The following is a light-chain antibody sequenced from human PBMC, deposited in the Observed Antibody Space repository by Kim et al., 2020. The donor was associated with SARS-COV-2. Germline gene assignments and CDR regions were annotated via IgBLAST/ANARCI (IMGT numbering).Light chain of an antibody. CDR3: SSYTSSSTLVV. J-gene: IGLJ2*01. CDR2: DVS. CDR1: SSDVGGYNY. Sequence: QSFPISCTGTSSDVGGYNYVSWYQQHPGKAPKLMIYDVSNRPSGVSNRFSGSKSGNTASLTISGLQAEDEADYYCSSYTSSSTLVVFGGGTQLTVL. V-gene: IGLV2-14*03.